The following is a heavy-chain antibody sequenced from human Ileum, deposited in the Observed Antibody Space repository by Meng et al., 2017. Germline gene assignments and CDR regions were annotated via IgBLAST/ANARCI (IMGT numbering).Heavy chain of an antibody. CDR1: VGSNSSSFY. J-gene: IGHJ4*02. CDR3: VRHGGKYFDS. CDR2: IYLDGSP. V-gene: IGHV4-4*02. D-gene: IGHD2-15*01. Sequence: AQLEGSGQGLVVTSVTWSLTCTVSVGSNSSSFYWSWERQSPGQGLVSIGQIYLDGSPNYNPSLESRVTISVGKSKNQFSLRLTSVTAADTAICYCVRHGGKYFDSWGQGTLVTVSS.